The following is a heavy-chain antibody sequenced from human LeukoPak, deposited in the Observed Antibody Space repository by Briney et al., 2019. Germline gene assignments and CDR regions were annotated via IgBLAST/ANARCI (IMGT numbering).Heavy chain of an antibody. Sequence: GASVKVSCKASGYTFTSYTMHWVRQAPGQRLEWMGWINAGNGNTKYSQKFQGRLTVTTDASTSTGYMELTSLQSEDTAVYYCATLAYSGFGPRSDSDYWGQGTLVTVSS. J-gene: IGHJ4*02. CDR2: INAGNGNT. CDR3: ATLAYSGFGPRSDSDY. V-gene: IGHV1-3*01. D-gene: IGHD5-12*01. CDR1: GYTFTSYT.